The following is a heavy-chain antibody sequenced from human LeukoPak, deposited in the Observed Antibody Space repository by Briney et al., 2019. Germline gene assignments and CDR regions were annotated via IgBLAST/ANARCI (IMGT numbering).Heavy chain of an antibody. V-gene: IGHV4-38-2*01. CDR2: IYHSGSS. D-gene: IGHD6-13*01. J-gene: IGHJ4*02. CDR1: GGSFSGFY. CDR3: AISSSYDY. Sequence: SETLSLTCAVYGGSFSGFYWGWIRQPPGKGLEWIGSIYHSGSSYYNPSLKSRVTISVDTSKNQFSLRLSSVTAADTAVYYCAISSSYDYWGQGTLVTVSS.